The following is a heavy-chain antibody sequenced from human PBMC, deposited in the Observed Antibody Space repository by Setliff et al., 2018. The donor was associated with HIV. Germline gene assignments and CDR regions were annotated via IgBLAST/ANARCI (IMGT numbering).Heavy chain of an antibody. Sequence: RIRSKANNYATENGASVKGRFIISRDDSKNTLYPQMNSLRAEDTAAYYCAKDVYGYSSSSFQHWGQGTLVTVSS. J-gene: IGHJ1*01. CDR3: AKDVYGYSSSSFQH. CDR2: IRSKANNYAT. D-gene: IGHD6-13*01. V-gene: IGHV3-73*01.